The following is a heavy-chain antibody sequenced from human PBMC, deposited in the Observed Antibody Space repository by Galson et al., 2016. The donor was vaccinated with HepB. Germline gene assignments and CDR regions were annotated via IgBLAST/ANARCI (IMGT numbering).Heavy chain of an antibody. CDR3: ARDVRDYSGSGTTD. J-gene: IGHJ4*02. D-gene: IGHD3-10*01. CDR2: VYYRGST. Sequence: LSLTCTVSGDSISSGGYYWSWIRQHPGKGLEWIGCVYYRGSTYYNPSLKSRVTISVDTSKNQFSLKLSSVTAADTAVYYCARDVRDYSGSGTTDWGQGTLVTVSS. CDR1: GDSISSGGYY. V-gene: IGHV4-31*03.